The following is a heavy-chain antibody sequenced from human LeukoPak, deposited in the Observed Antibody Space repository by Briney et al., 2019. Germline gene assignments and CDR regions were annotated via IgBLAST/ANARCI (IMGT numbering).Heavy chain of an antibody. CDR2: IYYSGST. CDR1: GGSISSYY. Sequence: SETLSLTCTVSGGSISSYYWSWIRQPPGKGLEWIGYIYYSGSTNYNPSLKSRVTISVDTSKNQFSLKLSSVTAADTAVYYCARVITMVRGLDYFDYWGQGTLVTVSS. J-gene: IGHJ4*02. CDR3: ARVITMVRGLDYFDY. D-gene: IGHD3-10*01. V-gene: IGHV4-59*12.